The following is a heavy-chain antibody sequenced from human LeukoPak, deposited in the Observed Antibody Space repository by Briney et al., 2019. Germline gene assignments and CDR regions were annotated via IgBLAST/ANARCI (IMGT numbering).Heavy chain of an antibody. CDR3: ARLAEAGFDC. CDR2: MKHDGSDK. D-gene: IGHD6-13*01. Sequence: GGSLRLSCAASGFTFSRYWMSWVRQAPGKGLVWVANMKHDGSDKFYVDSVKGRFTITRDNAKNSLYLQMNSLRGEETDVYYCARLAEAGFDCWGQGTLVTVSS. J-gene: IGHJ4*02. CDR1: GFTFSRYW. V-gene: IGHV3-7*01.